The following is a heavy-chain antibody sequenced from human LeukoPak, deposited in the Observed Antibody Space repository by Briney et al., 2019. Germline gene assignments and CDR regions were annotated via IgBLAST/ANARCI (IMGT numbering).Heavy chain of an antibody. CDR1: GFTFSSYA. CDR2: IWSDGNNK. D-gene: IGHD6-13*01. CDR3: ARGQPGVAAAGNLDY. Sequence: GGSLRLSCAASGFTFSSYAMLWVRQAPGKGLEWVAIIWSDGNNKYYADSVEGRFTISRDTSKNTLFLRMNSLRAEDTAVYYCARGQPGVAAAGNLDYWGQGTLVTVSS. J-gene: IGHJ4*02. V-gene: IGHV3-33*01.